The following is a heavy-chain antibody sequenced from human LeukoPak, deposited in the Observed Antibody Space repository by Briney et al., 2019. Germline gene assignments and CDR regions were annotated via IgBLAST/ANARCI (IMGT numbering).Heavy chain of an antibody. CDR2: INPNSGGT. Sequence: ASVEVSCKASGYTFTGYYMHWVRHAPGQGREWMGWINPNSGGTNYAQKFQGWVTMTRDTSISTAYMELSRLRSDDTAVYYCARDQYYYGSGSNGMDVWGQGTTVTVSS. CDR1: GYTFTGYY. CDR3: ARDQYYYGSGSNGMDV. V-gene: IGHV1-2*04. D-gene: IGHD3-10*01. J-gene: IGHJ6*02.